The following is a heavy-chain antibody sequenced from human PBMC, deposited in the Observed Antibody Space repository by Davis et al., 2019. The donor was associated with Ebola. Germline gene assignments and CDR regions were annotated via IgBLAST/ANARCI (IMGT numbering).Heavy chain of an antibody. Sequence: GESLKISCAASGFTFSSYAMSWVRQAPGKGLEWVSSISSSSSYIYYADSVKGRFTISRDNAKNSLYLQMNSLRAEDTAVYYCAREESLFPYIDYWGQGTLVTVSS. CDR3: AREESLFPYIDY. V-gene: IGHV3-21*01. CDR2: ISSSSSYI. CDR1: GFTFSSYA. D-gene: IGHD2-21*01. J-gene: IGHJ4*02.